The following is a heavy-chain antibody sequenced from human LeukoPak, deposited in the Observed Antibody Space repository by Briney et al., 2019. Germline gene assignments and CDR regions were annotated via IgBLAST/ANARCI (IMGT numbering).Heavy chain of an antibody. CDR3: ARYQGGYYMDV. CDR2: INHSGST. V-gene: IGHV4-34*01. J-gene: IGHJ6*03. Sequence: PETLSLTCAVYGGSFSGYYWSWIRQPPGKGLEWIGEINHSGSTNYNPSLKSRVTISVDTSKNQFSLKLSSVTAADTAVYYCARYQGGYYMDVWGKGTTVTVSS. CDR1: GGSFSGYY. D-gene: IGHD3-16*01.